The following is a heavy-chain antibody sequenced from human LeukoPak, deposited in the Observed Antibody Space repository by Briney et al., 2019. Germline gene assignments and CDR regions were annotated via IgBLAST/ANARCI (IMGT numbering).Heavy chain of an antibody. D-gene: IGHD3-16*01. CDR3: ARVGGPEDSYYYYGMDV. J-gene: IGHJ6*02. Sequence: PGGSLRLSCAASGFTFSSYAMHWVRQAPGKGLEWVAVISYDGSNKYYADSVKGRFTISRDNSKNTLYLQMNSLRAEDTAVYYCARVGGPEDSYYYYGMDVWGQGTTVTVSS. CDR1: GFTFSSYA. CDR2: ISYDGSNK. V-gene: IGHV3-30-3*01.